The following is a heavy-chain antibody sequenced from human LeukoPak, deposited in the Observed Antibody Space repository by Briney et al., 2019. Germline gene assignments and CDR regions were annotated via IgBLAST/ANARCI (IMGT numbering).Heavy chain of an antibody. CDR3: AREGDGYCSSTSCYGGFDY. CDR2: INAGNGNT. D-gene: IGHD2-2*01. Sequence: ASVKVSCKASGYTFTSYAMHWVRQAPGQRLKWMGWINAGNGNTKYSQKFQGRVTITRDTSASTAYMELSSLRSEDTAVYYCAREGDGYCSSTSCYGGFDYWGQGTLVTVSS. V-gene: IGHV1-3*01. J-gene: IGHJ4*02. CDR1: GYTFTSYA.